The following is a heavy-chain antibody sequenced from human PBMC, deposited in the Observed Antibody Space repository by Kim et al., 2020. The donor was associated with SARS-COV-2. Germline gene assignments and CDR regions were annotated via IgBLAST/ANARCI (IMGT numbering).Heavy chain of an antibody. V-gene: IGHV3-30*18. CDR1: GFTFSSYG. J-gene: IGHJ6*02. Sequence: GGSLRLSCAASGFTFSSYGMHWVRQAPGKGLEWVAVISYDGSNKYYADSVKGRFTISRDNSKNTLYLQMNSLRAEDTAVYYCAKVFYDFWSGLDYYYGMDVWGQGTTVTVSS. D-gene: IGHD3-3*01. CDR3: AKVFYDFWSGLDYYYGMDV. CDR2: ISYDGSNK.